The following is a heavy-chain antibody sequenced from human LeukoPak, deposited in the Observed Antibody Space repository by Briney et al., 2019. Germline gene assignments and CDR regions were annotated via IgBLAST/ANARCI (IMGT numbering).Heavy chain of an antibody. CDR1: GFTFSSYW. CDR2: IKQDGSQK. CDR3: ARGSTYYDSSGQVPFDY. D-gene: IGHD3-22*01. J-gene: IGHJ4*02. Sequence: GRSLRLSCAGSGFTFSSYWMSWVRQAPGKGLEWEANIKQDGSQKYYVDSVKGRFTISRDNAKNSLYLQMNSLRAEDTAVYYCARGSTYYDSSGQVPFDYWGQGTLATVSS. V-gene: IGHV3-7*01.